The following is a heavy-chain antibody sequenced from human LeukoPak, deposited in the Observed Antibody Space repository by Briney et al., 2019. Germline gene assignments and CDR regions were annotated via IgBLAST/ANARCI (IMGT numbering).Heavy chain of an antibody. CDR1: GFTFSSYS. D-gene: IGHD3-10*01. CDR2: IGSSSSYI. J-gene: IGHJ4*02. CDR3: ARDYGSGTKGDY. Sequence: GGSLRLSCAASGFTFSSYSMNWVRQAPGKGLEWVSSIGSSSSYIYYADSVKGRFTISRDNAKNSLYLQMNSLRAEDTAVYYCARDYGSGTKGDYWGQGTLVTVSS. V-gene: IGHV3-21*01.